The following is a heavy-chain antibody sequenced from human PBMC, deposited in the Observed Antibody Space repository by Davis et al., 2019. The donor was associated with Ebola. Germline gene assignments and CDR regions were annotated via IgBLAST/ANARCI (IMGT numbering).Heavy chain of an antibody. CDR1: GGSISSSNW. V-gene: IGHV4-4*02. CDR2: IYHSGST. J-gene: IGHJ6*02. D-gene: IGHD6-19*01. CDR3: ARGGDGSGWGYYYYYGMDV. Sequence: PGGSLRLSCAVSGGSISSSNWWSWVRQPPGKGLEWIGEIYHSGSTNYNPSLKSRVTISVDKSKNQFSLKLSSVTAADTAVYYCARGGDGSGWGYYYYYGMDVWGQRTTVTVSS.